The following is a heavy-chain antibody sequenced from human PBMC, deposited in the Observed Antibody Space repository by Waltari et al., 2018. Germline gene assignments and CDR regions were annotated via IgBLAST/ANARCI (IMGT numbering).Heavy chain of an antibody. Sequence: EVQLVESGGGLVQPGGSLRLSCAASGFILSSYWLHWVRQVPGKGLVWVSRINPDGSTINYADAVRGRFTISRDSAKNTLYLQMNSLRAEDTAVYYCTKDTFGEYDSWGQGTLVTVSS. J-gene: IGHJ4*02. CDR2: INPDGSTI. V-gene: IGHV3-74*01. CDR3: TKDTFGEYDS. D-gene: IGHD3-10*01. CDR1: GFILSSYW.